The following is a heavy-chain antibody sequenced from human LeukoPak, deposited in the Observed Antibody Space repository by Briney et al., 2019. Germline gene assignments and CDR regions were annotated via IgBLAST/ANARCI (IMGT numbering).Heavy chain of an antibody. Sequence: SETLSLTCAVYGGSFSGYYWSWIRQPPGKGLEWIGEINHSGSTNYNPSLKSRVTISVDTSKNQFSLKLSSVTAADTAVYYCARDRYGYSGYDSYNWFDPWGQGTLVTVSS. V-gene: IGHV4-34*01. CDR2: INHSGST. D-gene: IGHD5-12*01. CDR1: GGSFSGYY. CDR3: ARDRYGYSGYDSYNWFDP. J-gene: IGHJ5*02.